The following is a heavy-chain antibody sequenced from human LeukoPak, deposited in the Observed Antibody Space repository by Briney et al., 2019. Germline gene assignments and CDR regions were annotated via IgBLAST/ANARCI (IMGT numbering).Heavy chain of an antibody. CDR3: VGISPRFYFDISNS. D-gene: IGHD3-22*01. CDR2: IDPNSGNT. J-gene: IGHJ5*02. CDR1: GYTFIDYY. V-gene: IGHV1-2*02. Sequence: ASVKVSCKTSGYTFIDYYVYWVRQAPGQGLEWMGWIDPNSGNTIYAQKFRGRVTITRDTSINTAYMELSRLTSEDTAVYYCVGISPRFYFDISNSWGQGTLVTVSS.